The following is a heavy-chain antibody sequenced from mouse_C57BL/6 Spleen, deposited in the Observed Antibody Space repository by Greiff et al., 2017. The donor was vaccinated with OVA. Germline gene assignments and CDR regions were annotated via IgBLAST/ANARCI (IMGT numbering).Heavy chain of an antibody. J-gene: IGHJ2*01. V-gene: IGHV1-76*01. CDR3: ARQAVVAPFDY. CDR2: IYPGSGNT. D-gene: IGHD1-1*01. Sequence: QVQLKESGAELVRPGASVKLSCKASGYTFTDYYINWVKQRPGQGLEWIARIYPGSGNTYYNEKFEGKATLTAEKSSSTAYMQLSSLTSEDSAVYFCARQAVVAPFDYWGQGTTRTVSS. CDR1: GYTFTDYY.